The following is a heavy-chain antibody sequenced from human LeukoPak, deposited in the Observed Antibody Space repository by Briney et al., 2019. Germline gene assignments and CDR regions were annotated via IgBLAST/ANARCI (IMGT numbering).Heavy chain of an antibody. D-gene: IGHD2-2*01. V-gene: IGHV3-23*01. J-gene: IGHJ4*02. Sequence: PGGSLRLSCAASGFTFSSYAMSWVRQAPGKGLEWVSAISGSGGSTYYADSAKGRFTISRDNSKNTLYLQMNSLRAEDTAVCYCAKDRLGYCSSTSCPTVYWGQGTLVTVSS. CDR3: AKDRLGYCSSTSCPTVY. CDR2: ISGSGGST. CDR1: GFTFSSYA.